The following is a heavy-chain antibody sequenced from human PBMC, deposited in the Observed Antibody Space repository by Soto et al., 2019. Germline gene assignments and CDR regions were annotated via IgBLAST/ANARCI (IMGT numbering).Heavy chain of an antibody. CDR2: IYYSGST. CDR1: GGSISSYY. CDR3: ARERGAYYYDSSGYYGGSYAFDI. J-gene: IGHJ3*02. V-gene: IGHV4-59*12. Sequence: SETLSLTCTVSGGSISSYYWSWIRQPPGKGLEWIGYIYYSGSTNYNPSLKSRVTISVDTSKNQFSLKLSSVTAADTAVYYCARERGAYYYDSSGYYGGSYAFDIWGQGTMVTV. D-gene: IGHD3-22*01.